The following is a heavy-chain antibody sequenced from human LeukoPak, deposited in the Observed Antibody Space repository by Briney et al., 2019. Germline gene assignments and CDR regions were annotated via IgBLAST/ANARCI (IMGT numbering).Heavy chain of an antibody. CDR3: ARVNNRLYAFDV. Sequence: SETLSLTCTVYGGSFSGYYWSWLRQPPGEGLEWIGEITRTGDINYSPSLTSRVIMSLDTSKNQFSLKVSSVTAADTAVYYCARVNNRLYAFDVWGQGTVVTVSS. J-gene: IGHJ3*01. CDR2: ITRTGDI. CDR1: GGSFSGYY. D-gene: IGHD1/OR15-1a*01. V-gene: IGHV4-34*01.